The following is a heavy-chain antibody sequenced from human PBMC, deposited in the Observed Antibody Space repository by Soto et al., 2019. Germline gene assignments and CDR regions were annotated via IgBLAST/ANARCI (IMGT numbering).Heavy chain of an antibody. CDR3: ARDRGEIAAAGFDY. D-gene: IGHD6-13*01. J-gene: IGHJ4*02. CDR2: IIPIFGTA. Sequence: QVQLVQSGAEVKKPGSSVKVSCKASGGTFSSYAISWVRQAPGQGLEWMGGIIPIFGTANYAQKFQGRVTITADESTSTADMELSSLRSEDTAVYYCARDRGEIAAAGFDYWGQGTLVTVSS. V-gene: IGHV1-69*01. CDR1: GGTFSSYA.